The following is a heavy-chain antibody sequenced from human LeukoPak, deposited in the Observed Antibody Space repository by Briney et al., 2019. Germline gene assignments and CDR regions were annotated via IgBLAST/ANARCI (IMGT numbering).Heavy chain of an antibody. D-gene: IGHD3-22*01. V-gene: IGHV5-51*01. CDR3: ARSYDSSGYYVGLDY. CDR2: IYPADSDT. CDR1: GYSFTTHW. Sequence: GESLKISCKGSGYSFTTHWISWVRQMPGKGLEWMGIIYPADSDTKYSPSFQGQVTISVDKSSNTAYLKWSSLQASDTAMYYCARSYDSSGYYVGLDYWGQGTLVTVSS. J-gene: IGHJ4*02.